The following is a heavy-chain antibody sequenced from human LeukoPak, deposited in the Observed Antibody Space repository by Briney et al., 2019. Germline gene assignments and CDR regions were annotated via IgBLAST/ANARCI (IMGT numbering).Heavy chain of an antibody. CDR3: TKDLVWGSYSSLDY. Sequence: GGSLRLSCAASGFTFDDYGTHWVRQTPGKDLEWISLISGDGGSTYYADSVKGRFSISRDNSKNSLYLQMNSLRSEDTALYYCTKDLVWGSYSSLDYWGQGTLVTVSS. V-gene: IGHV3-43*02. CDR1: GFTFDDYG. J-gene: IGHJ4*02. D-gene: IGHD3-16*01. CDR2: ISGDGGST.